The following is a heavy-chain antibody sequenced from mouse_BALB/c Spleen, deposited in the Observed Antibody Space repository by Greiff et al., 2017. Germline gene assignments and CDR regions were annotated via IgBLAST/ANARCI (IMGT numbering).Heavy chain of an antibody. Sequence: EVMLVESGGGLVQPGGSRKLSCAASGFTFSSFGMHWVRQAPEKGLEWVAYISSGSSTIYYADTVKGRFTISRDNPKNTLFLQMTSLRSEDTAMYYCASGSSPFYYFDYWGQGTTLTVSS. D-gene: IGHD1-1*01. CDR1: GFTFSSFG. V-gene: IGHV5-17*02. J-gene: IGHJ2*01. CDR3: ASGSSPFYYFDY. CDR2: ISSGSSTI.